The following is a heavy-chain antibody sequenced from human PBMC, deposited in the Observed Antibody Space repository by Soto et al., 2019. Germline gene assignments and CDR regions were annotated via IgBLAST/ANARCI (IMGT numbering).Heavy chain of an antibody. Sequence: KPXESLSLPCTVSGGSISSGGYYWSWIRQHPGKGLEWIGYIYYSGSTYYNPSLKSRVTISVDTSKNQFSLKLSSVTAADTAVYYCARDLNSITIFGVVTPPLDYGMDVWGQGTTVSVSS. CDR2: IYYSGST. CDR3: ARDLNSITIFGVVTPPLDYGMDV. V-gene: IGHV4-31*03. D-gene: IGHD3-3*01. J-gene: IGHJ6*02. CDR1: GGSISSGGYY.